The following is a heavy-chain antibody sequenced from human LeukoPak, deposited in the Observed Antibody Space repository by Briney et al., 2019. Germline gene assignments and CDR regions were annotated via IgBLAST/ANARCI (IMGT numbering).Heavy chain of an antibody. CDR1: GGSFSGYY. D-gene: IGHD2-8*01. V-gene: IGHV4-59*01. CDR2: IYYSGST. J-gene: IGHJ3*02. CDR3: ARERMTAFDI. Sequence: KPSETLSLTCAVYGGSFSGYYWSWIRQPPGKGLEWIGYIYYSGSTNYNPSLKSRVTISVDTSKNQFSLKLSSVTAADTAVYYCARERMTAFDIWGQGTMVTVSS.